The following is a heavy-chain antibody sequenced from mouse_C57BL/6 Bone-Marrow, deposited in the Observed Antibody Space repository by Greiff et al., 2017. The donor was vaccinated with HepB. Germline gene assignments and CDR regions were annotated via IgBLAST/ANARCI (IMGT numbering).Heavy chain of an antibody. J-gene: IGHJ2*01. CDR3: ASFTLDY. Sequence: DVKLQESGPVLVKPGASVKMSCKASGYTFTDYYMNWVKQSHGKSLEWIGVINPYNGGTSYNQKFKGKATLTVDKSSSTAYMELNSLTSEDSAVYYCASFTLDYWGQGTTLTVSS. CDR1: GYTFTDYY. V-gene: IGHV1-19*01. CDR2: INPYNGGT.